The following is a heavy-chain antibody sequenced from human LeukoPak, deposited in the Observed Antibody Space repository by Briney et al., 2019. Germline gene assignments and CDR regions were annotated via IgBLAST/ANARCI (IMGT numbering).Heavy chain of an antibody. CDR2: IYYSGST. CDR1: GGSISSGDYY. D-gene: IGHD4-11*01. CDR3: ARSSDYSTFDY. V-gene: IGHV4-30-4*01. J-gene: IGHJ4*02. Sequence: SETLSLTCTVSGGSISSGDYYWSWIRPPPGKGLEWIGYIYYSGSTYYNPSLKSRVTISVDTSKNQFSLKLSSVTAADTAVYYCARSSDYSTFDYWGQGTLVTVSS.